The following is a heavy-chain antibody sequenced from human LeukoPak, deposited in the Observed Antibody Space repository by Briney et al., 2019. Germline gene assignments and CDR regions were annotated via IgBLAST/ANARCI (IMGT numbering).Heavy chain of an antibody. J-gene: IGHJ4*02. D-gene: IGHD7-27*01. CDR1: GFTFSSYA. CDR3: ARSPSNWDRFDY. Sequence: GECLRLSCAASGFTFSSYAMNWVRQAPGKGLEWVSGISGTATTYYADSVRGRFTIARDNAKNLLYLQMNSLRAEDTAVYYCARSPSNWDRFDYWGQGTLVTVYS. V-gene: IGHV3-23*01. CDR2: ISGTATT.